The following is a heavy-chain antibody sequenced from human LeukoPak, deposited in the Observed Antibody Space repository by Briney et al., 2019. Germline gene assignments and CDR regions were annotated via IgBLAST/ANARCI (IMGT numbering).Heavy chain of an antibody. CDR2: IYYSGST. D-gene: IGHD3-22*01. Sequence: PSETLSLTCTVSGGSISSYYWSWIRQPSGKGLEWIGYIYYSGSTNYNPSLKSRVTISVDTSKNQFSLKLSSVTAADTAVYYCASYSYYYDSSGYFDYWGQGTLVTVSS. CDR3: ASYSYYYDSSGYFDY. CDR1: GGSISSYY. V-gene: IGHV4-59*01. J-gene: IGHJ4*02.